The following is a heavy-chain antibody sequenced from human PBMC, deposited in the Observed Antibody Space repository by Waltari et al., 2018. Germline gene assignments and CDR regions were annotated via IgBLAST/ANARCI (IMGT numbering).Heavy chain of an antibody. J-gene: IGHJ6*03. Sequence: QVQLQQWGAGLMKPSETLSLTCAVYGGSFSGYYWSWIRQPPGKGLEWIGEINHSGSTNYTTSLTSRVTRAVDTSKTQFSLKLSSVTAADTAVYYGAKENWQSGYLNYYYYYMDVWGQGTTVTISS. D-gene: IGHD3-22*01. CDR1: GGSFSGYY. CDR2: INHSGST. CDR3: AKENWQSGYLNYYYYYMDV. V-gene: IGHV4-34*01.